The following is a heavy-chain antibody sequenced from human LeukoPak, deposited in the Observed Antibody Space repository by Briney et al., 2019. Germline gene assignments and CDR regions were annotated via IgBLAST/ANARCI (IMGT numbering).Heavy chain of an antibody. D-gene: IGHD3-16*02. CDR2: INHSGST. Sequence: ASETLSLTCTVSGGSISSGSYYWSWIRQPPGKGLEWIGEINHSGSTNYNPSLKSRVTISVDTSKNQFSLKLSSVTAADTAVYYCARVRGYDYVWGSYRSNWFDPWGQGTLVTVSS. J-gene: IGHJ5*02. CDR3: ARVRGYDYVWGSYRSNWFDP. CDR1: GGSISSGSYY. V-gene: IGHV4-39*07.